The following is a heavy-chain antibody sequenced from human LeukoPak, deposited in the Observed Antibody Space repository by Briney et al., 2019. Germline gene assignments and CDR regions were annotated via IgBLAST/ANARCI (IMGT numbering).Heavy chain of an antibody. CDR3: AQARAAAGSPYNWFNP. CDR2: INHSGST. CDR1: GGSFSGYY. V-gene: IGHV4-34*01. Sequence: SETLSLTCAVYGGSFSGYYWSWIRQPPGKGLEWIGEINHSGSTNYNPSLKSRVTISVDTSKNQFSLKLSSVTAADTAVYYCAQARAAAGSPYNWFNPWGQGTLVTVSS. J-gene: IGHJ5*02. D-gene: IGHD6-13*01.